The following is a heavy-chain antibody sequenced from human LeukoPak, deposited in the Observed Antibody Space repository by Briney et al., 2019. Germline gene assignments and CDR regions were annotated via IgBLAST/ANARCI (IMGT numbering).Heavy chain of an antibody. CDR3: ARGGGYGDYADAFDI. CDR2: ISSSSSTI. D-gene: IGHD4-17*01. Sequence: GGSLRLSCAASGFTFSSYSMNWVRQAPGKGLEWVSYISSSSSTIYYADSVKSRFTISRDNAKNSLYLQMNSLRAEDTAVYYCARGGGYGDYADAFDIWGQGTMVTVSS. J-gene: IGHJ3*02. V-gene: IGHV3-48*04. CDR1: GFTFSSYS.